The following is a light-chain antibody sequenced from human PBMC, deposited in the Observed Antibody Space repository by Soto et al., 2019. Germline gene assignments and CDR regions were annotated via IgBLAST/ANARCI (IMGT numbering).Light chain of an antibody. V-gene: IGKV3-20*01. CDR1: ESINRNY. CDR3: QQCGNSPLT. CDR2: GAS. J-gene: IGKJ4*01. Sequence: EIVLTQSPDTLSLSPGERATLSCWANESINRNYLVWYQQKPGQAPKLLIYGASSRATGIPARFRGSGSGTDFTLTISRLEPEDFAVYYCQQCGNSPLTFGGGTRVEIK.